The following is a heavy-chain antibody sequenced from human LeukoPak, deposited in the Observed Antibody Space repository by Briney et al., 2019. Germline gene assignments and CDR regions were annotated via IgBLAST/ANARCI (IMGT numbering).Heavy chain of an antibody. D-gene: IGHD5-24*01. CDR3: AKESGDDFDY. CDR1: GFTFNNYA. CDR2: ISGSGSNT. V-gene: IGHV3-23*01. Sequence: GGSPRLSCAASGFTFNNYAMSWGRQAPGKGLEWVSGISGSGSNTYYADSVKGRFTISRDNSKNTLYLQMNSLRAEDTAIYYCAKESGDDFDYWGQGTLVTVSS. J-gene: IGHJ4*02.